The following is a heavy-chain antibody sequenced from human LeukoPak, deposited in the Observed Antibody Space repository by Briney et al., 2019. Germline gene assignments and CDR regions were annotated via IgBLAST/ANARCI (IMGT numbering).Heavy chain of an antibody. CDR3: ARGAGYCSSTSCHLWSDY. CDR2: ISSSSHI. V-gene: IGHV3-21*01. CDR1: GFTFSSYA. D-gene: IGHD2-2*01. J-gene: IGHJ4*02. Sequence: GGSLRLSCAASGFTFSSYAMHWVRQAPGKGLEWVSSISSSSHIYYADSVKGRFTIPRDNAKNSLYLQMNSLRAEDTAVYYCARGAGYCSSTSCHLWSDYWGQGTLVTVSS.